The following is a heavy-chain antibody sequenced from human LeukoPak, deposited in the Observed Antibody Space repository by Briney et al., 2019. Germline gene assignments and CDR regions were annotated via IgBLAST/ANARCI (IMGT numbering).Heavy chain of an antibody. CDR1: GGSISSYY. V-gene: IGHV4-4*07. D-gene: IGHD6-25*01. CDR3: ARDSGYVFYYYGMDV. Sequence: SETLSLTCTVSGGSISSYYWSWIRQPAGKGLERIGRIYTSGSTNYNPSLKSRVTMSVDTSKNQFSLKLSSVTAADTAVYYCARDSGYVFYYYGMDVWGQGTTVTVSS. J-gene: IGHJ6*02. CDR2: IYTSGST.